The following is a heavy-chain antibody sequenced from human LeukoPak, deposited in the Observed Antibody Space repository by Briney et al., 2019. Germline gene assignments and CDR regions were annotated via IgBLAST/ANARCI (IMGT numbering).Heavy chain of an antibody. V-gene: IGHV1-69*04. CDR3: ARGGRYCSSTSCPYSTFDP. Sequence: GASVKVSCKASGGTFSSYAISWVRQAPGQGLEWMGRIIPIVGTANYAQKFQGRVTITADKSTSTAYMELSSLRSEDTAVYYCARGGRYCSSTSCPYSTFDPWGQGTLVTVSS. CDR1: GGTFSSYA. CDR2: IIPIVGTA. D-gene: IGHD2-2*01. J-gene: IGHJ5*02.